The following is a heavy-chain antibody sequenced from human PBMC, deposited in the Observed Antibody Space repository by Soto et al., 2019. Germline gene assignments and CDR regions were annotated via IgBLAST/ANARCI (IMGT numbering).Heavy chain of an antibody. Sequence: GGSLRLSCAAAGFTFSGDAMSWVRQAPGKGLEWVSYISSSSSYTNYADSVKGRFTISRDNAKNSLYLQMNSLRAEDTAVYYCARARRGAVAGVDYWGQGTLVTVSS. D-gene: IGHD6-19*01. J-gene: IGHJ4*02. CDR1: GFTFSGDA. CDR2: ISSSSSYT. CDR3: ARARRGAVAGVDY. V-gene: IGHV3-11*05.